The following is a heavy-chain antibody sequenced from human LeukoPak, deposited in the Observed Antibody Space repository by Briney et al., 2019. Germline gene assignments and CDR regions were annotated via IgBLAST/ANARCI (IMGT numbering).Heavy chain of an antibody. V-gene: IGHV4-39*01. CDR3: ARTPRITMVRGVFY. CDR1: GGSISSSSYY. D-gene: IGHD3-10*01. Sequence: PSETLSLTCTVSGGSISSSSYYWGWIRQPPGKGLEWIGSIYYSGSTYYNPSLKSRVTISVDTSKNQFSLKLSSVTAADTAVYYCARTPRITMVRGVFYWGQGTLVTVSS. J-gene: IGHJ4*02. CDR2: IYYSGST.